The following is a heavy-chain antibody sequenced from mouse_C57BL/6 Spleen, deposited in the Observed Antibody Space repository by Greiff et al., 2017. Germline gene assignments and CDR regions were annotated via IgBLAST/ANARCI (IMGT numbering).Heavy chain of an antibody. CDR1: GFTFTDYY. CDR2: IRNKANGYTT. D-gene: IGHD1-1*01. J-gene: IGHJ2*01. Sequence: DVMLVESGGGLVQPGGSLSLSCAASGFTFTDYYMSWVRQPPGKALEWLGFIRNKANGYTTEYSASVKGRFTISRDNSQSILYLQMNALRAEDSATYYCASSGGVVPHFDYWGQGTTLTVSS. CDR3: ASSGGVVPHFDY. V-gene: IGHV7-3*01.